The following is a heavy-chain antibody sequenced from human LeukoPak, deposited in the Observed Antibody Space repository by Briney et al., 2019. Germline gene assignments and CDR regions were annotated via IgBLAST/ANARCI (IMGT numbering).Heavy chain of an antibody. CDR3: ARVSTGPV. J-gene: IGHJ4*02. Sequence: PGGYLRVSCVGSGFIFSNFNMNWVRQAPGKGLEWVSSISSTGNYIHYADSVKGRFTISRDNAQKSLYLQMNSLRVEDSAVYYCARVSTGPVWGQGTLVTVSS. CDR2: ISSTGNYI. D-gene: IGHD1-1*01. V-gene: IGHV3-21*01. CDR1: GFIFSNFN.